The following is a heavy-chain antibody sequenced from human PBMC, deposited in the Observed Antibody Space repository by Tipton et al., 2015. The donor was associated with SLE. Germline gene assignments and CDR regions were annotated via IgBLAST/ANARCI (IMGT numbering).Heavy chain of an antibody. CDR2: ISSSSSYI. CDR3: ARDDFNWGRPMDV. V-gene: IGHV3-21*01. Sequence: GSLRLSCAASGFTFRSYSMNWVRQAPGKGLEWVSSISSSSSYIYYADSVKGRFTISRDNAKNSLYLQMNSLRAEDTAVYYCARDDFNWGRPMDVWGQGTTVTVSS. D-gene: IGHD7-27*01. J-gene: IGHJ6*02. CDR1: GFTFRSYS.